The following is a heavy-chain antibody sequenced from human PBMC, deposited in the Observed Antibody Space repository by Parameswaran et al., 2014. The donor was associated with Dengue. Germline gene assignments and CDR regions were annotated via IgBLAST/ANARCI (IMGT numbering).Heavy chain of an antibody. Sequence: GSLRLSCSASGFTFNNYAMHWVRQVPAKGLEHVSGISTNGGSTSYADSVKGRFTISRDNSKNTLYLQMSSLRVEDTAVYYCVKDSLPDPQWLTPFDSWGQGTLVTVSS. CDR2: ISTNGGST. D-gene: IGHD6-19*01. CDR3: VKDSLPDPQWLTPFDS. CDR1: GFTFNNYA. J-gene: IGHJ4*02. V-gene: IGHV3-64D*09.